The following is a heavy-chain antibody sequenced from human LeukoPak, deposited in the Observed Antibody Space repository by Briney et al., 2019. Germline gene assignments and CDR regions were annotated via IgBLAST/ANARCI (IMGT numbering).Heavy chain of an antibody. D-gene: IGHD6-13*01. CDR2: ISSSGSTI. J-gene: IGHJ6*02. Sequence: GGSLRLSCAASGFTFSSYEMNWVRQAPGKGLEWVSYISSSGSTIYYADSVKGRFTISRDNAKNSLYPQMNSLRAEDTAVYYCARAPGYSSSWFKPDYYYYGMDVWGQGTTVTVSS. CDR1: GFTFSSYE. V-gene: IGHV3-48*03. CDR3: ARAPGYSSSWFKPDYYYYGMDV.